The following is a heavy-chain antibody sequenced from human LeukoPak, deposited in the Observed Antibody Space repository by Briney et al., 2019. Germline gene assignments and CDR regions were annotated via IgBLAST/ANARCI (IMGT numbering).Heavy chain of an antibody. D-gene: IGHD1-26*01. CDR1: GGSISSGDYY. CDR2: IYYSGST. Sequence: SQTLSLTCTVSGGSISSGDYYWSWIRQPPGKGLEWIGYIYYSGSTYYNPSLKSRVTISVDTSKNQFSLKLSSVTAADTAVYYCACIIVGATTAITLFDHWGQGTVVTVSS. CDR3: ACIIVGATTAITLFDH. V-gene: IGHV4-30-4*08. J-gene: IGHJ4*02.